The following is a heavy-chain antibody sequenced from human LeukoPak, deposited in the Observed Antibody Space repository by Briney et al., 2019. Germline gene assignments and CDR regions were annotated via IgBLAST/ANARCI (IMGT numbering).Heavy chain of an antibody. CDR2: ISSSGSTE. Sequence: GGSLRLSCAASGFTFSTYNMNWVRQAPGKGLEWVSYISSSGSTEYYADSVKGRFTISRDNVKNSLFLQMNSLSDEDTAVYYCARDFLTGYFDYWGQGTLVTVSS. CDR3: ARDFLTGYFDY. CDR1: GFTFSTYN. J-gene: IGHJ4*02. V-gene: IGHV3-48*02. D-gene: IGHD3-9*01.